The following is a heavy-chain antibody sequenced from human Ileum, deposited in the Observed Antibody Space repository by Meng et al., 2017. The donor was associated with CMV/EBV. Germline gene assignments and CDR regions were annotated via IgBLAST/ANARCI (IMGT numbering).Heavy chain of an antibody. Sequence: QPEQQESGPGLVKPSETLSLTCNVSLDAISSGAYYWAWLRQPPGKGLEWVGSIYYSGHSYYNPSLETRVTILIDTSKKHFSLKLHSVTAADTAMYYCARIPRGGTYESYYFDLWGQGTLVTVSS. J-gene: IGHJ4*02. CDR2: IYYSGHS. CDR1: LDAISSGAYY. D-gene: IGHD5-12*01. V-gene: IGHV4-39*07. CDR3: ARIPRGGTYESYYFDL.